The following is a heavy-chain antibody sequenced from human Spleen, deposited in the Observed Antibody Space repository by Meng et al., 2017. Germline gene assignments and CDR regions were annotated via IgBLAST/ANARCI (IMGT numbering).Heavy chain of an antibody. CDR3: ARDLISRGGFNF. J-gene: IGHJ4*02. CDR2: INPTTDAT. V-gene: IGHV1-2*02. Sequence: VQLVQSGAEVKKPGASVKVSCKASGYTLTDYYMHWVRQAPGQGLEWMGWINPTTDATNYAPKFHGRVTMTRDTSVSTAFLQIDSLEAEDTAVYYCARDLISRGGFNFWGQGTLVTVSS. D-gene: IGHD5-12*01. CDR1: GYTLTDYY.